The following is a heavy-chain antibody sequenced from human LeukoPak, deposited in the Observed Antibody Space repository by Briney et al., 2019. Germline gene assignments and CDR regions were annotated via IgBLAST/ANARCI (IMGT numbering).Heavy chain of an antibody. Sequence: TSETLSLTCTVSGGSISSGGYYWSWIRQHPGKGLEWIGYIYYSGGTYYNPSLKSRVTISVDTSKNQFSLKLSSVTAADTAVYYCARCFWSGYSLDYYMDVWGKGTTVTVSS. CDR3: ARCFWSGYSLDYYMDV. J-gene: IGHJ6*03. V-gene: IGHV4-31*03. D-gene: IGHD3-3*01. CDR2: IYYSGGT. CDR1: GGSISSGGYY.